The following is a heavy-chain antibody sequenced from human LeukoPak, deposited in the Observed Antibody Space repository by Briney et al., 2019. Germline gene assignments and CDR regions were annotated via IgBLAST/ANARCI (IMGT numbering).Heavy chain of an antibody. Sequence: SETLSLTCSVSGGSIRNYYWSWIRQPAGKGLEWIGRIYTSGSTKYNPPLRSRVTMSEDTSKNQFSLKLSSVTAADTAVYYCAGTPGYSSGWYWDYWGQGTLVTVSS. D-gene: IGHD6-19*01. CDR3: AGTPGYSSGWYWDY. CDR1: GGSIRNYY. V-gene: IGHV4-4*07. CDR2: IYTSGST. J-gene: IGHJ4*02.